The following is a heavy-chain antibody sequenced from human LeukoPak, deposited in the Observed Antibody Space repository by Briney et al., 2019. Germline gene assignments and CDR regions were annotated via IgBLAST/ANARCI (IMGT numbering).Heavy chain of an antibody. J-gene: IGHJ3*02. CDR1: GYSFTSYW. CDR3: ARPNCGGDCYPVNDAFDI. Sequence: GESLKISCKGSGYSFTSYWIGWVRQMPGKGLEWMGIIYPGDSDTRYSPSFQGQVTISADKSISAAYLQWSSLKASDTAMYYCARPNCGGDCYPVNDAFDIWGQGTMVTVSS. D-gene: IGHD2-21*02. CDR2: IYPGDSDT. V-gene: IGHV5-51*01.